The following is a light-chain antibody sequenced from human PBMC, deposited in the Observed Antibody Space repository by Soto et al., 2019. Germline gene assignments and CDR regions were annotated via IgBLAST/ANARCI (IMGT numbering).Light chain of an antibody. CDR3: QQRSNWPWT. J-gene: IGKJ1*01. CDR1: QSVTSY. CDR2: DVS. V-gene: IGKV3-11*01. Sequence: EIVLTQSPGTLSLSPGERATLSCRASQSVTSYLAWYQQKPGQAPRLLIYDVSNRASGIPARFSGSGSETDFTLTISSLEPEDFAVYYCQQRSNWPWTFGQGTKVDIK.